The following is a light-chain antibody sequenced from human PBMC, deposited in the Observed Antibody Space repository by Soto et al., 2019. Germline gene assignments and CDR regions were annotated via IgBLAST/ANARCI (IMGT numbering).Light chain of an antibody. CDR3: QQYGSSRRT. CDR1: QSVSSSY. J-gene: IGKJ1*01. CDR2: GAS. Sequence: EIVLTQSPGTLSLSLGERATLSCRASQSVSSSYLAWYQQKPGQAPRLLIYGASSRATGIPDRFSGSGSGTDFTLTISRLEPEDFAVYYCQQYGSSRRTFGQGTKVDI. V-gene: IGKV3-20*01.